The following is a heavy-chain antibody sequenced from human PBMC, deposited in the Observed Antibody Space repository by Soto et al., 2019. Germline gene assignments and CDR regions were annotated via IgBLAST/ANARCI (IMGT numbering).Heavy chain of an antibody. CDR1: GYSFTSYW. CDR2: IDASDSYT. D-gene: IGHD7-27*01. Sequence: GAALKISCKGSGYSFTSYWISWGRQMPGKCLEWMGRIDASDSYTNYSSSFQGHVTISADKSISTAYLQWSSLKASDTAMYYRARLPHRTSGEPSYVWGQGTTVTVSS. V-gene: IGHV5-10-1*01. CDR3: ARLPHRTSGEPSYV. J-gene: IGHJ6*02.